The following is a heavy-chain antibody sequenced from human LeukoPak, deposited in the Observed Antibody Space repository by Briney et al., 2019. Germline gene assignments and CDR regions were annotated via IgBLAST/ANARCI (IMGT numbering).Heavy chain of an antibody. V-gene: IGHV3-23*01. J-gene: IGHJ6*03. D-gene: IGHD6-6*01. CDR3: AKGATRIAARPYYYYYMDV. CDR2: ISGSGGST. Sequence: PGGSLRLSCAASGFTFSSYAMSWVRQAPGKGLEWVSAISGSGGSTYYADSVKGRFTISRDNSKNTLYLQMNSLRAEDTAVYYCAKGATRIAARPYYYYYMDVWGKGTTVTVSS. CDR1: GFTFSSYA.